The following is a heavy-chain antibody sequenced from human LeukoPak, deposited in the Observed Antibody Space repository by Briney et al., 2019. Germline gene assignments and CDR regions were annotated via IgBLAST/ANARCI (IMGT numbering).Heavy chain of an antibody. CDR1: GGSISSYY. Sequence: PSETLSLTCTVSGGSISSYYWSWIRQPPGKGLEWIGYIYYSGSTNYNPSLKSRVTISVDTSKNQFSLKPSSVTAADTAVYYCARDPGGYGDYAAFDIWGQGTMVTVSS. D-gene: IGHD4-17*01. J-gene: IGHJ3*02. CDR3: ARDPGGYGDYAAFDI. CDR2: IYYSGST. V-gene: IGHV4-59*01.